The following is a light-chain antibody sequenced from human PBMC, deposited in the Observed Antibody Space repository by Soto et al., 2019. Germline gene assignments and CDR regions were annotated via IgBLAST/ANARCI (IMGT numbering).Light chain of an antibody. CDR3: QSYDSRPHVV. J-gene: IGLJ2*01. V-gene: IGLV1-40*01. CDR1: SSHIGAGYD. Sequence: QSVLTQPPSVSGAPGQRVTISCTGSSSHIGAGYDVHWYQQLPGTAPKLLIYGNSNRPSGVPDRFSGSKSGTSASLAITGLQAEDEADYYCQSYDSRPHVVFGGGTKVTVL. CDR2: GNS.